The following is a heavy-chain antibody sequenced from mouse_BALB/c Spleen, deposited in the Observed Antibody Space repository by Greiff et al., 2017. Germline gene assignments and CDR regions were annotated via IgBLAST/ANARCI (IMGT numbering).Heavy chain of an antibody. CDR3: AGGAGMDY. CDR2: INPYNGAT. Sequence: EVQLQQSGPELEKPGASVKISCKASGYSFTGYYMHWVKQSHVKSLEWIGRINPYNGATSYNQNFKDKASLTVDKSSSTAYMELHSLTSEDSAVYYCAGGAGMDYWGQGTSVTVSS. CDR1: GYSFTGYY. V-gene: IGHV1-31*01. J-gene: IGHJ4*01.